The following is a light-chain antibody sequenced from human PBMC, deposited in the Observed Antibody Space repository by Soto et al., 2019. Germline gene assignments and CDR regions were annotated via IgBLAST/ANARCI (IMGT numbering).Light chain of an antibody. CDR2: DNN. Sequence: QSVLTQPPSVSAAPGQKVTISCSGSSSNIGNNYVSWYQQLPGTAPKLLIYDNNKRPSGIPDRFSGSKSGTSATLGITGLQTGDEAYYYCGTWDSSLSAGLFGGGTKLTVL. CDR1: SSNIGNNY. V-gene: IGLV1-51*01. CDR3: GTWDSSLSAGL. J-gene: IGLJ2*01.